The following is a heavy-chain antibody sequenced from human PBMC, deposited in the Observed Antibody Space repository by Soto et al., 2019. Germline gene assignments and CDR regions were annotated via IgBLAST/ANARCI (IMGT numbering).Heavy chain of an antibody. D-gene: IGHD1-1*01. V-gene: IGHV1-69*12. CDR2: IIPIFGTA. J-gene: IGHJ6*02. CDR1: GGTFSSYA. CDR3: ASPTKPLYYYCGMDV. Sequence: QVQLVQSGAEVKKPGSSVKVSCKASGGTFSSYAISWVRQAPGQGLEWMGGIIPIFGTANYAQKFQGSVTNTADESTSTAYMELSSLRSEDTAVYYCASPTKPLYYYCGMDVWGQGTTVTVSS.